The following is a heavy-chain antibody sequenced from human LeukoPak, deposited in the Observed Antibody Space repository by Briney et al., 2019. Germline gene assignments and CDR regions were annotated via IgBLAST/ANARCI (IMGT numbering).Heavy chain of an antibody. CDR3: SRETATTGTDC. Sequence: ASVKVSCKASGYTFANYGISWVRQAPGQGLEWMGWISPYNGNTNYAQKLRGRVSMTTDTSTSTAYLDLGSLRSDDTAVYYCSRETATTGTDCWGQGTLVTVSS. J-gene: IGHJ4*02. CDR1: GYTFANYG. CDR2: ISPYNGNT. D-gene: IGHD6-13*01. V-gene: IGHV1-18*01.